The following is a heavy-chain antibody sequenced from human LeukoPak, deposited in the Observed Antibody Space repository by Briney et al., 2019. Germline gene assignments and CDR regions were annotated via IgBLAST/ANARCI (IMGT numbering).Heavy chain of an antibody. V-gene: IGHV3-74*01. J-gene: IGHJ6*02. CDR2: INNDGSGT. D-gene: IGHD1-1*01. Sequence: GGPLKLSCAASAFTFRDYWIHWVRQAPGKGLVWVSCINNDGSGTTYADSVKGRFTVSRDNAKNTVSLQMNSLRVEDTAVYYCVRGGWNHAMDVRGRGTTVTVSS. CDR1: AFTFRDYW. CDR3: VRGGWNHAMDV.